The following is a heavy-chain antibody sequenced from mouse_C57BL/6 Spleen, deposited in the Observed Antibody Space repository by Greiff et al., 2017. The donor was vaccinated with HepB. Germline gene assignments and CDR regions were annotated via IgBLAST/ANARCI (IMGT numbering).Heavy chain of an antibody. D-gene: IGHD2-5*01. Sequence: EVKLMESGAELVKPGASVKLSCTASGFNIKDYYMHWVKQRTEQGLEWIGRIDPEDGETKYAPTFQGKATITADTASNTAYLQLSSLTSEYTAVYYCSRSYSNLYAMDYWGQGTSVTVSS. V-gene: IGHV14-2*01. J-gene: IGHJ4*01. CDR3: SRSYSNLYAMDY. CDR2: IDPEDGET. CDR1: GFNIKDYY.